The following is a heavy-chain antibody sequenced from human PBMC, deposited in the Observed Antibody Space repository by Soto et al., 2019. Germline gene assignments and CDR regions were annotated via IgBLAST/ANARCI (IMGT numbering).Heavy chain of an antibody. CDR1: GGSISSYY. CDR2: IYYSGST. J-gene: IGHJ5*02. V-gene: IGHV4-59*01. D-gene: IGHD6-13*01. Sequence: SKTLYLTCTVSGGSISSYYWSWIRQPPGKGLEWIGYIYYSGSTNYNPSLKSRVTISVDTSKNQFSLKLSSVTAADTAVYYCARAPRVGQQLNWFDPWGQGTLVTVSS. CDR3: ARAPRVGQQLNWFDP.